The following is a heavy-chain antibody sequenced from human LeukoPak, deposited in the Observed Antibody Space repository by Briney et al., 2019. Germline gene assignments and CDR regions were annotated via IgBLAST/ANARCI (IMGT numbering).Heavy chain of an antibody. D-gene: IGHD6-6*01. CDR2: IYYSGST. J-gene: IGHJ4*02. CDR1: GGSISSSSYY. Sequence: PSETLSLTCTVSGGSISSSSYYWGWIRQPPGKGLEWIGYIYYSGSTNYNPSLKSRVTISVDTSKNQFSLKLSSVTAADTAVYYCARWYSSSSRGVYYFDYWGQGTLVTVSS. V-gene: IGHV4-61*05. CDR3: ARWYSSSSRGVYYFDY.